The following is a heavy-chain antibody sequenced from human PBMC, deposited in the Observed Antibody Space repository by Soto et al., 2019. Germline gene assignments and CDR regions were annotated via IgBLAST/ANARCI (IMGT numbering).Heavy chain of an antibody. CDR2: ISYSGSA. CDR3: ATMGTPATGLYYFDY. CDR1: GGYIRSGDYY. Sequence: PSETLCLTCTVSGGYIRSGDYYWSWIRQPPGKGLEWIGFISYSGSAYYNPSLKSRVTISVDTSKNQFSLNLSFVTAADTAVYYCATMGTPATGLYYFDYWGQGTLVTVSS. J-gene: IGHJ4*02. V-gene: IGHV4-30-4*01. D-gene: IGHD2-15*01.